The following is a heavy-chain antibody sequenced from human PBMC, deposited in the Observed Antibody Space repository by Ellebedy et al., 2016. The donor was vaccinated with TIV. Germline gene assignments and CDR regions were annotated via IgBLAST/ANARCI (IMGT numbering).Heavy chain of an antibody. CDR2: ISGSGSST. CDR1: GFTFSSHA. CDR3: AKRISMVRGGITQYYYGMDV. J-gene: IGHJ6*02. V-gene: IGHV3-23*01. Sequence: GESLKISCAASGFTFSSHAMSWVRQAPGKGPEWASSISGSGSSTYYADSVKGRFTISRDNAKNTLYLQMNSLRAEDTAVYYCAKRISMVRGGITQYYYGMDVWGQGTTVTVSS. D-gene: IGHD3-10*01.